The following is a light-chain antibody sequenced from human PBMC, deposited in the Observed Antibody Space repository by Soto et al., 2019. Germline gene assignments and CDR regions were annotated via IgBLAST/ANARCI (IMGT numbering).Light chain of an antibody. Sequence: EIVMTQSPATLSVSPGETATISCRASQSVSSDLAWYQQKPGQSPRLLIYSASTRATGIPARFSGSGFGTEFSLIISSLQSEDFALYFCLQYDNWPRTFGQGTRVEIK. CDR3: LQYDNWPRT. CDR2: SAS. CDR1: QSVSSD. V-gene: IGKV3-15*01. J-gene: IGKJ1*01.